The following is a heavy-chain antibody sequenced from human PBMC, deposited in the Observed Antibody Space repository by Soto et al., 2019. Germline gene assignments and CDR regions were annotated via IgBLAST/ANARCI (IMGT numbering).Heavy chain of an antibody. CDR2: IKSKTDGGTT. D-gene: IGHD1-7*01. CDR1: GFTFSNAW. J-gene: IGHJ4*02. CDR3: TTADWNYSFDY. Sequence: GGSLRLSCAASGFTFSNAWMSWVRQAPGKGLEWVGRIKSKTDGGTTDYAAPVKGRLTISRDDSKNTLYLQMNSLKTEDTAVYYCTTADWNYSFDYWGQGTLVTVSS. V-gene: IGHV3-15*01.